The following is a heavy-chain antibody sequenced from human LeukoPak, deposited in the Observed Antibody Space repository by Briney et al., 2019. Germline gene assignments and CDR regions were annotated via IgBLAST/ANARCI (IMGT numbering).Heavy chain of an antibody. CDR1: GYSFTNYW. J-gene: IGHJ5*02. CDR3: ARRGVRDWFDL. V-gene: IGHV5-51*01. CDR2: NYPGGSDN. Sequence: PGESLKIYCNGSGYSFTNYWIAWVRQMPGKGLEWVGINYPGGSDNRYSPSFQGHVTISADKAINTAYLQWSRLKASDTAMYYCARRGVRDWFDLWGQGTLVTVSS. D-gene: IGHD3-10*01.